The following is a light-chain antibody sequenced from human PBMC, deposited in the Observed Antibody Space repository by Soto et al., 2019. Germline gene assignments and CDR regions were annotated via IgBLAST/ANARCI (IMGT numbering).Light chain of an antibody. CDR3: AAWDDGLNGFYV. CDR2: SNN. Sequence: QSVLTQPPSASGTPGQRVTISCSGSSSNIGSNTVNWYQQLPGTAPKLLIYSNNQRPSGVPDRFSGSKSGTSASLAISGLQSDDEADYYCAAWDDGLNGFYVFGTGTKVTVL. V-gene: IGLV1-44*01. CDR1: SSNIGSNT. J-gene: IGLJ1*01.